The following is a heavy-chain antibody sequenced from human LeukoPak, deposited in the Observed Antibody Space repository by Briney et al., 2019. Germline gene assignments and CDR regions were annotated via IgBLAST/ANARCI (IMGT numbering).Heavy chain of an antibody. D-gene: IGHD5/OR15-5a*01. V-gene: IGHV1-58*02. CDR2: IVVGSGNT. Sequence: SVKVSCKTSGFTFINSAIQWVRQARGQRLEWIGWIVVGSGNTNYAQKFQQRVSITRDMSTNTAYMELRSLRSEDTAVYYCAADDLSTGFWGQGTLVTVSS. CDR3: AADDLSTGF. CDR1: GFTFINSA. J-gene: IGHJ4*02.